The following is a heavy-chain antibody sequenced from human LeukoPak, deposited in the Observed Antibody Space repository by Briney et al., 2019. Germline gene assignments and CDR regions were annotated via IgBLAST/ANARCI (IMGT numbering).Heavy chain of an antibody. CDR3: ARSITMVRGGTLKDAFDI. V-gene: IGHV1-24*01. J-gene: IGHJ3*02. CDR2: FDPEDGET. Sequence: ASVEVSCKVSGYTLTELSMHWVRQAPGKGLEWMGGFDPEDGETIYAQKFQGRVTMTRDTSTSTVYMELSSLRSEDTAVYYCARSITMVRGGTLKDAFDIWGQGTMVTVSS. D-gene: IGHD3-10*01. CDR1: GYTLTELS.